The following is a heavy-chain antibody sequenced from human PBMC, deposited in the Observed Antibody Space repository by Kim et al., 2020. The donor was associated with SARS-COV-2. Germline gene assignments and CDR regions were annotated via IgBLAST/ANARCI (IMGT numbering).Heavy chain of an antibody. J-gene: IGHJ4*02. D-gene: IGHD5-18*01. Sequence: YAQKLRGRVTMTPDTSTSTAYMELRSLRSDDTAVYYCARDGWVTQRLFDYWGQGTLVTVSS. V-gene: IGHV1-18*01. CDR3: ARDGWVTQRLFDY.